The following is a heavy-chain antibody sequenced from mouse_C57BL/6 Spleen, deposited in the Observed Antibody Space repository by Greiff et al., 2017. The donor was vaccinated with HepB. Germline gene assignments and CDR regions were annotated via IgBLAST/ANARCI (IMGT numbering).Heavy chain of an antibody. CDR3: TTYYGSRLAWFAY. J-gene: IGHJ3*01. V-gene: IGHV1-15*01. Sequence: VQRVESGAELVRPGASVTLSCKASGYTFTDYEMHWVKQTPVHGLEWIGAIDPETGGTAYNQKFKGKAILTADKSSSTAYMELRSLTSEDSAVYYCTTYYGSRLAWFAYWGQGTLVTVSA. D-gene: IGHD1-1*01. CDR1: GYTFTDYE. CDR2: IDPETGGT.